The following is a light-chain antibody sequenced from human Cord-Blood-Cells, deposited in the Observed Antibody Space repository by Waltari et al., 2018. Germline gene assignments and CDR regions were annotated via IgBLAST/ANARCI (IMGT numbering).Light chain of an antibody. Sequence: EPVFTQSPATLSLSPGERATVSCRASQSVSSYLAWSQQKPGQAPRLLIYDASNRATGIPARFSGSGSGTDFTLTISSLEPEDFAVYYCQQRSNWPPITFGQGTRLEIK. J-gene: IGKJ5*01. CDR3: QQRSNWPPIT. CDR1: QSVSSY. CDR2: DAS. V-gene: IGKV3-11*01.